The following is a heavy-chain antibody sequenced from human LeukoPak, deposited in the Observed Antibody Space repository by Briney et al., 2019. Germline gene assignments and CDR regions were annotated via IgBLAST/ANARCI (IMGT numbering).Heavy chain of an antibody. CDR1: GFTFSSYS. CDR3: ASPIAVAGSVIDDY. D-gene: IGHD6-19*01. Sequence: GGSLRLSCAASGFTFSSYSMNWVRQAPGKGLEWVSYISSSSSTIYCADSVKGRFTISRDNAKNSLYLQMNSLRAEDTAVYYCASPIAVAGSVIDDYWGQGTLVTVSS. V-gene: IGHV3-48*01. J-gene: IGHJ4*02. CDR2: ISSSSSTI.